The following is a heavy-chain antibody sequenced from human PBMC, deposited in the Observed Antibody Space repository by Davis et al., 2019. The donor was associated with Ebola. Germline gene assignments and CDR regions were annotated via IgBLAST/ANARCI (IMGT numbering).Heavy chain of an antibody. J-gene: IGHJ6*02. V-gene: IGHV3-64*02. CDR2: TGSGGPNT. D-gene: IGHD3-9*01. CDR1: GFDFRRYA. Sequence: GESLKISCVASGFDFRRYAMEWVRQAPGKGLQYVAATGSGGPNTYYGDSVKGRFTISRDNSKNTLDLQMDNLTAEDTAVYYCARGSYDILTGYSFFAHHGMDVWGQGTTVIVTS. CDR3: ARGSYDILTGYSFFAHHGMDV.